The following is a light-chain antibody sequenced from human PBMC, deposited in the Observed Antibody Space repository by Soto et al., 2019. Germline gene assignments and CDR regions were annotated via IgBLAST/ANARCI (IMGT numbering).Light chain of an antibody. Sequence: QSVLTQPPSVSGAPGERVTISCTGSSSDIGAGYRVRWYQQVPGTAPKLLIYDNTNRPSGVPARFSGSKSGTSASPAISGLRAEDEADYYCQSFDKYLSAVVFGGGTKVTVL. J-gene: IGLJ2*01. CDR3: QSFDKYLSAVV. V-gene: IGLV1-40*01. CDR1: SSDIGAGYR. CDR2: DNT.